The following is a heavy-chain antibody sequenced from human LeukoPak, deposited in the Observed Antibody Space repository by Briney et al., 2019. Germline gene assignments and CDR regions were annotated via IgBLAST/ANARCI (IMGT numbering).Heavy chain of an antibody. Sequence: GTLRLSCAASGFTFGSYWMSWVRQAPGKGLEWVANIKQDGSEKYYVDSVKGRFTISRDNAKNSLYLQMNSLRAEDTAAYYCARATPTNWDFDYWGQGTLVTVSS. J-gene: IGHJ4*02. CDR2: IKQDGSEK. CDR3: ARATPTNWDFDY. CDR1: GFTFGSYW. D-gene: IGHD7-27*01. V-gene: IGHV3-7*01.